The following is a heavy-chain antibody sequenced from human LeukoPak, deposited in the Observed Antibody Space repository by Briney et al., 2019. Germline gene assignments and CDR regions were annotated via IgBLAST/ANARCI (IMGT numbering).Heavy chain of an antibody. J-gene: IGHJ3*02. D-gene: IGHD5-18*01. CDR3: ARDQVWIRLWFETSAFDI. CDR1: GFTFSSYS. V-gene: IGHV3-21*01. CDR2: ISSSSSYI. Sequence: PGGSLRLSCAASGFTFSSYSMNWVRQAPGKGLEWVSSISSSSSYIYYADSVKGRFTISRDNAKNSLYLQMNSLRAEDTAVYYCARDQVWIRLWFETSAFDIWGQGTMVTVSS.